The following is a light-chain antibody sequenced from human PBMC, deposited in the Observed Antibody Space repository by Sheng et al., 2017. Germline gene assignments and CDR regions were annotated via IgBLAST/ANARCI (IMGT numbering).Light chain of an antibody. CDR2: VAS. Sequence: MTQSPATLSVSPGERATLSCRASQSVSSNLAWYQQKPGIAPKLLIYVASNLQSGVPSRFSGSGSGTDFTLTISSLHPEDFATYFCQQSYSTPYTFGQGTKLEI. J-gene: IGKJ2*01. CDR3: QQSYSTPYT. V-gene: IGKV1-39*01. CDR1: QSVSSN.